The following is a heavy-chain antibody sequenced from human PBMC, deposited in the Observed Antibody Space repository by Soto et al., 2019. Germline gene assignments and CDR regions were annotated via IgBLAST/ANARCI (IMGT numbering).Heavy chain of an antibody. CDR2: IIPIFGTA. Sequence: SVQVSCKASGGTFSSYAISWVRQAPGQGLEWMGGIIPIFGTANYAQKFQGRVTITADKSTSTAYMELSSLRSEDTAVYYCARGEYRAVAADYYYYGMDGWGQGTTVTVS. J-gene: IGHJ6*02. V-gene: IGHV1-69*06. D-gene: IGHD6-19*01. CDR3: ARGEYRAVAADYYYYGMDG. CDR1: GGTFSSYA.